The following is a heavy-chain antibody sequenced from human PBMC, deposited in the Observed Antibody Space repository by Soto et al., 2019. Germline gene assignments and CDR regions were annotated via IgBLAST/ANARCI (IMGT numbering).Heavy chain of an antibody. CDR3: ARANYGGMIDH. CDR1: GGSILNGGHY. Sequence: PSETLSLTCTVSGGSILNGGHYWPWTRQHPGKGLGWIGKSFFSGNTHYNPALKSRLTFSVDTAKNQCSLRLTSGTAADTATYCCARANYGGMIDHWRPGTLVTVS. V-gene: IGHV4-31*03. D-gene: IGHD4-17*01. CDR2: SFFSGNT. J-gene: IGHJ4*02.